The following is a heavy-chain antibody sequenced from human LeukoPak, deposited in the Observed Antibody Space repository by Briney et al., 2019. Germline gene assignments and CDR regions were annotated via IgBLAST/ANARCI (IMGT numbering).Heavy chain of an antibody. Sequence: GGSLRPSCAASGFTFSGYWMHWVRQAPGKGLEWVANIKQDGTVKYYVDSVKGRFTISRDNAKNSLFLQMNSLRAEDTAVYYCAYGGVYACTGWGQGTLVTVSS. V-gene: IGHV3-7*01. D-gene: IGHD2-8*01. J-gene: IGHJ4*02. CDR1: GFTFSGYW. CDR2: IKQDGTVK. CDR3: AYGGVYACTG.